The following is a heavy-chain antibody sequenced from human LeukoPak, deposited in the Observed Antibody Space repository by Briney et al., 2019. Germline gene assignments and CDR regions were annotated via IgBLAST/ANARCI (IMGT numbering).Heavy chain of an antibody. V-gene: IGHV1-8*01. Sequence: ASVKVSCKASGYTFTSYDINWVRQATGQGLEWMGWMNPNSGNTGYAQKFQGRVTMTRNTSISTAYMELSSLRSDDTAVYYCARDHYYYDSSGYSGDAFDIWGQGTMVTISS. CDR2: MNPNSGNT. CDR1: GYTFTSYD. D-gene: IGHD3-22*01. J-gene: IGHJ3*02. CDR3: ARDHYYYDSSGYSGDAFDI.